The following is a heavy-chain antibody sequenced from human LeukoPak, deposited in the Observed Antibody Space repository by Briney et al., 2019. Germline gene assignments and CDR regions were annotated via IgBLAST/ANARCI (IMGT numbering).Heavy chain of an antibody. V-gene: IGHV1-46*01. CDR3: ARSHSSYSSSWYGAFDI. J-gene: IGHJ3*02. CDR1: GYTFTSYY. CDR2: INPSGGST. Sequence: ASVKVSCKASGYTFTSYYMHWVRQAPGQGLEWMGIINPSGGSTSYAQKFQGRVTMTRDTSTSTVYMELSSLRSEDTAVYYCARSHSSYSSSWYGAFDIWGQGTMVTVSS. D-gene: IGHD6-13*01.